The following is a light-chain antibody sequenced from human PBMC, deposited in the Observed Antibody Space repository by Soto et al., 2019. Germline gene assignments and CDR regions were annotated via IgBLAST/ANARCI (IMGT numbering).Light chain of an antibody. V-gene: IGKV3-15*01. J-gene: IGKJ3*01. CDR1: QSIGSN. CDR2: GAS. Sequence: ETVLTQSPATFSVSPGERATLSCRASQSIGSNLAWYQQRPGQPPMLLIYGASTRATGVPARFSGSGSGTELTLTINRLQSEYFALYYCHQYNKWPLFTFGPGNKVDI. CDR3: HQYNKWPLFT.